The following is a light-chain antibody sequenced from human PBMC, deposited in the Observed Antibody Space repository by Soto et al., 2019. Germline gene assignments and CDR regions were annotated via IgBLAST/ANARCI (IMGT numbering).Light chain of an antibody. CDR1: QALQRSF. V-gene: IGKV3-20*01. Sequence: IVLTQSPGTLSLSPGERATLSCRASQALQRSFLAWYQHKPGQSPRLLISGVSSRAAGVPDRFSGSGSGTDFTLTISRLEPQDYAVYLCQQYDHSPRTFGQGTKVEI. J-gene: IGKJ1*01. CDR2: GVS. CDR3: QQYDHSPRT.